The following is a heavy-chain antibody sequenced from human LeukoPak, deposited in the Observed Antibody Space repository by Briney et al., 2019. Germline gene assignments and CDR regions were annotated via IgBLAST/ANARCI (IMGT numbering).Heavy chain of an antibody. J-gene: IGHJ6*03. D-gene: IGHD5-24*01. CDR1: GFTFSSYA. V-gene: IGHV3-23*01. CDR2: ISGSGGST. Sequence: PGGSLRLSCAASGFTFSSYAMSWVRQAPGKGLEWVSAISGSGGSTYYADSVKGRFTISRDNSKNTLYLQMNSLRAEDTAVYYCARVMASDHRYYYYYMDVWGKGTTVTVSS. CDR3: ARVMASDHRYYYYYMDV.